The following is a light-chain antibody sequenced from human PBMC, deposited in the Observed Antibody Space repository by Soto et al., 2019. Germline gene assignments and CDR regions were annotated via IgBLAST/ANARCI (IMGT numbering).Light chain of an antibody. CDR3: HQSYHTRPLI. CDR2: AAS. V-gene: IGKV1-39*01. Sequence: DTQMTQSPSSLSASVGDRVTITCRSSQSIRNYVNGYQQRPGKAPKLLIYAASNLHSGVPSRFSGSGSGRDFTLTINSLHPEDFATHYCHQSYHTRPLIFGGGTKVEV. J-gene: IGKJ4*01. CDR1: QSIRNY.